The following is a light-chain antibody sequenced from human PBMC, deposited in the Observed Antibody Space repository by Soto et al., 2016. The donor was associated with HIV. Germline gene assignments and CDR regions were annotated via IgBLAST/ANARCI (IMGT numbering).Light chain of an antibody. V-gene: IGKV1-5*03. CDR2: KAS. J-gene: IGKJ1*01. CDR1: QTVNTW. Sequence: DIQMTQSPSTLSASVGDRVTITCRASQTVNTWLAWYQQKPGKAPKLLIYKASTLETGVPSRFSGSGSGTEFTLTISSLQPGDFASYYCQQYYSSSWTFGQGTKLEMK. CDR3: QQYYSSSWT.